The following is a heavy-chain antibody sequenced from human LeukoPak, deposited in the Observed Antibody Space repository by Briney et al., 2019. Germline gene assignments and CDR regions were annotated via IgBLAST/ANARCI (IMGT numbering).Heavy chain of an antibody. CDR3: ARDYGGKSSDGY. CDR2: IRYDGSNK. D-gene: IGHD4-23*01. V-gene: IGHV3-30*02. CDR1: GFTFSSYG. Sequence: GGSLRLSCAASGFTFSSYGMHWVRQAPGKGLEWVAFIRYDGSNKYYADSVKGRFTISRDNSKNTLYLQMNSLRAEDAAVYYCARDYGGKSSDGYWGQGTLVTVSS. J-gene: IGHJ4*02.